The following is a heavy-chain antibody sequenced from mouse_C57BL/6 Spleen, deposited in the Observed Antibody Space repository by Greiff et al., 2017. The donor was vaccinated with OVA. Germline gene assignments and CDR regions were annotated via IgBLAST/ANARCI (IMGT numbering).Heavy chain of an antibody. J-gene: IGHJ2*01. CDR2: ISDGGSYT. CDR3: ASLWDAYYFDY. D-gene: IGHD4-1*01. CDR1: GFTFSSYA. Sequence: EVNVVESGGGLVKPGGSLKLSCAASGFTFSSYAMSWVRQTPEKRLEWVATISDGGSYTYYPDNVKGRFTISRDNAKNNLYLQMSHLKSEDTAMYYCASLWDAYYFDYWGQGTTLTVSS. V-gene: IGHV5-4*03.